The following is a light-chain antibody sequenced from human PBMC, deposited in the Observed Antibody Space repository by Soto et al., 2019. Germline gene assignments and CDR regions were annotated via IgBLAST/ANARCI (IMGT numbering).Light chain of an antibody. J-gene: IGLJ1*01. V-gene: IGLV2-14*01. CDR2: EVS. Sequence: QSALTQPASVSGSPGQSVTISCTGTSSDVGGYNYVSWYQQHPGKAPKLMIYEVSNRPSGVSNRFSGSKSGNTASLTISGLQDEDDADYYCCSYTSSSTPYVFGAGTKVTVL. CDR3: CSYTSSSTPYV. CDR1: SSDVGGYNY.